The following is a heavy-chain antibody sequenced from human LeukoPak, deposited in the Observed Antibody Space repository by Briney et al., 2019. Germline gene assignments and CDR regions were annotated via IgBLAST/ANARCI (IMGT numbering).Heavy chain of an antibody. V-gene: IGHV4-30-4*08. D-gene: IGHD3-3*01. CDR2: IYYSGIT. CDR3: ARYFDFWSGYPSFDY. Sequence: PSETLSLTCAVYGGSFSGYYWSWIRQPPGKGLEWIGYIYYSGITHYNPSLKSRVAISVDTSKNQFSLKLSSVTAADTAVYYCARYFDFWSGYPSFDYWGQGALVTVSS. J-gene: IGHJ4*02. CDR1: GGSFSGYY.